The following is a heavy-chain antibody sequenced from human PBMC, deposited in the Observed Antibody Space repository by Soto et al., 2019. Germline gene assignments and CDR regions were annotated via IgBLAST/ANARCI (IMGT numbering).Heavy chain of an antibody. CDR3: ERERGDSSRWYVDY. Sequence: SETLSLTVAVCGGSFSCYYWSWIRQPPGKGLEWIGEINHSGRTTYNPSLKRRVTISVDTSKHQFSLKLRSVTAPDTAVYYCERERGDSSRWYVDYCAQGTLVTVSS. J-gene: IGHJ4*02. D-gene: IGHD6-19*01. CDR1: GGSFSCYY. CDR2: INHSGRT. V-gene: IGHV4-34*01.